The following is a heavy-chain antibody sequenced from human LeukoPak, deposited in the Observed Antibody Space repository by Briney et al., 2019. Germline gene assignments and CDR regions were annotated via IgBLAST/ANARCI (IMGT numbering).Heavy chain of an antibody. CDR2: IYTSGST. D-gene: IGHD2-2*01. Sequence: PSQTLSLTCTVSGGSISSGSYYWSWIRQPAGKGLEWIGRIYTSGSTNYNPSLKSRVTMSVDTSKNQFSLKLSSVTAADTAVYYCARSSRIVVVPAAEYWFDPWGQGTLVTVSS. CDR3: ARSSRIVVVPAAEYWFDP. CDR1: GGSISSGSYY. V-gene: IGHV4-61*02. J-gene: IGHJ5*02.